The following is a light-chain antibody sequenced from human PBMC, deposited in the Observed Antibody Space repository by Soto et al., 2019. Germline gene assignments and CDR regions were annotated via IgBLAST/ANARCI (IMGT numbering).Light chain of an antibody. CDR3: QHYNSYSDA. Sequence: THVAFSLSAARGGRDTCTCRATQTISSWLAWYQQKPGKAPKLLIYDASNLDSGVPSRLTGSASGPESSLTISNLQPDDFETYYCQHYNSYSDAFGQGTKVDIK. J-gene: IGKJ1*01. CDR1: QTISSW. CDR2: DAS. V-gene: IGKV1-5*01.